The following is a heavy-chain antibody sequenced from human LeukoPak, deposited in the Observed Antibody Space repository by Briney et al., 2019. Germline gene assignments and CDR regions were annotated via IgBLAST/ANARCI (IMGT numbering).Heavy chain of an antibody. V-gene: IGHV1-69*06. J-gene: IGHJ6*03. CDR2: IIPIFGTA. D-gene: IGHD3-22*01. CDR3: ARAGDSSGYVVGDYYYMDV. CDR1: GGTFSNYA. Sequence: ASVKVSCKASGGTFSNYAISWVRQAPGQGLEWMGGIIPIFGTANYAQKFRGRVTITADKSTRTAYMELSSLRSEDTAVYYCARAGDSSGYVVGDYYYMDVWGKGTTVTVSS.